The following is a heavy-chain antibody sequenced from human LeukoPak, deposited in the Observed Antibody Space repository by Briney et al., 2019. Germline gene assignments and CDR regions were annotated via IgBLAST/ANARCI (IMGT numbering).Heavy chain of an antibody. Sequence: ASVKVSCKASGYTFTSYYMHWVRQAPGQGLEWVGIISPSGGSTSYAQKFQGRATMTRDTSTSTVYMELSSLRSEDTAVYYCARDAYYYDSSGYYGFGVDYWGQGTLVTVSS. V-gene: IGHV1-46*01. D-gene: IGHD3-22*01. J-gene: IGHJ4*02. CDR3: ARDAYYYDSSGYYGFGVDY. CDR2: ISPSGGST. CDR1: GYTFTSYY.